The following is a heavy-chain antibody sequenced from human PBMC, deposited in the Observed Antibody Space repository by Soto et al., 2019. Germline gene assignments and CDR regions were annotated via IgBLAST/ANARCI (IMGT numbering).Heavy chain of an antibody. CDR3: ARAPYSSGWYVEQNYYYYYMDV. Sequence: GGSLRLSGAASGFTFSSYWMSWVRQAPGKGLEWVANIKQDGSEKNYVDPVKGRFTISRDNAKNSLYLQMNSLRAEDTAVYYCARAPYSSGWYVEQNYYYYYMDVWGKGTTVTVSS. D-gene: IGHD6-19*01. CDR1: GFTFSSYW. CDR2: IKQDGSEK. J-gene: IGHJ6*03. V-gene: IGHV3-7*01.